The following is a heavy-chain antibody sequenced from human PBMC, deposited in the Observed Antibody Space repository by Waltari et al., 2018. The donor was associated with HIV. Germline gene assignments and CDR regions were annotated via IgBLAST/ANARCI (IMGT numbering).Heavy chain of an antibody. CDR1: GFTFSSYS. D-gene: IGHD3-22*01. CDR3: ARQDSSGGNYYYGMDV. CDR2: ISSSSIYI. Sequence: EVQLVESGGGLVKPGGSLRLSCAASGFTFSSYSMNWVRQAPGKGLEWVSSISSSSIYIADADSVKGRFTISRDNAKNSLYLQMNSLRAEDTAVYYCARQDSSGGNYYYGMDVWGQGTTVTVSS. J-gene: IGHJ6*02. V-gene: IGHV3-21*01.